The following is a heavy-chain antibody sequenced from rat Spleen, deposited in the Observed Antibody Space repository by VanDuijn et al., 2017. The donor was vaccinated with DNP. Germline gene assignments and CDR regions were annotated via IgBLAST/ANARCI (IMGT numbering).Heavy chain of an antibody. V-gene: IGHV5-22*01. Sequence: EVQLVESGGGLVQPGRSPKLSCAASGFTFSAYYMAWVRQAPAKGLEWVAYIGSAAYAPYYGDSVKGRFTISRDNAKSTLYLQMNSLRSEDMATYYCVRWNSGHFDYWGQGVMVTVSS. D-gene: IGHD4-3*01. J-gene: IGHJ2*01. CDR2: IGSAAYAP. CDR3: VRWNSGHFDY. CDR1: GFTFSAYY.